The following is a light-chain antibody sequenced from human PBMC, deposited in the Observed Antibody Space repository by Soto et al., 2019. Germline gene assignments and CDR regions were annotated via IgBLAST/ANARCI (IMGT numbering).Light chain of an antibody. V-gene: IGLV1-47*01. CDR2: RHT. Sequence: QSVLTQPPSASGTPGQRVTISCSGGSSNIGTNHVYWYQHLPGTAPKLLIYRHTLRPSGVPDRFSASKSGTSASLAISGLXXDDEADYYCAAWXDXXXXXXFGGGX. CDR3: AAWXDXXXXXX. CDR1: SSNIGTNH. J-gene: IGLJ3*02.